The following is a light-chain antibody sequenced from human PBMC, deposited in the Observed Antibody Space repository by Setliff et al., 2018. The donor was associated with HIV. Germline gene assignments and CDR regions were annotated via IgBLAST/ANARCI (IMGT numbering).Light chain of an antibody. CDR1: SSDVGAYNY. V-gene: IGLV2-14*03. CDR2: DVS. Sequence: QSALAQPASVSGSPGQSITISCTGTSSDVGAYNYVSWYQQHPGKAPKLMIYDVSNRPSGVSNRFSASKSGNTASLTISGLQAEDEADYYCSSYTSSSFYVFGTGTKV. J-gene: IGLJ1*01. CDR3: SSYTSSSFYV.